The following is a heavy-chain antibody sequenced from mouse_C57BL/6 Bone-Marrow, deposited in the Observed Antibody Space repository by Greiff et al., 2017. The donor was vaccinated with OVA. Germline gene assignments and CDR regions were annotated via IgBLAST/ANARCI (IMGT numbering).Heavy chain of an antibody. CDR3: ARTLYYDYSHWYFDV. Sequence: EVQLQQSGPELVKPGASVKISCKASGYSFTGYYMNWVKQSPEKSLEWIGEINPSTGGTTYNQKFKAKATLTVDKSSSTAYMQLKSLTSEDAAVYYCARTLYYDYSHWYFDVCGTGTTVTVSA. J-gene: IGHJ1*03. V-gene: IGHV1-42*01. D-gene: IGHD2-4*01. CDR2: INPSTGGT. CDR1: GYSFTGYY.